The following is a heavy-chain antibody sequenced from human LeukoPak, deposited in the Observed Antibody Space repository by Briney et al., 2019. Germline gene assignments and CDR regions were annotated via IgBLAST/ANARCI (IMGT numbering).Heavy chain of an antibody. D-gene: IGHD5/OR15-5a*01. CDR1: AFTFSSYG. Sequence: GGSLRLSCAASAFTFSSYGMHWVRQAPGKGLEWVAVIAYDGGYKYYADSVKGRFTISRDNSKNTVYLQMNSLTVEDTAVYYCAKSCLQDKADPTEYWGQGTLVTVSS. CDR3: AKSCLQDKADPTEY. V-gene: IGHV3-30*18. J-gene: IGHJ4*02. CDR2: IAYDGGYK.